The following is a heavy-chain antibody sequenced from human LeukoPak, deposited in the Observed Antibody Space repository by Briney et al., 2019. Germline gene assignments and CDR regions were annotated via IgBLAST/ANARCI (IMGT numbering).Heavy chain of an antibody. CDR2: ISWNSGSI. D-gene: IGHD6-13*01. V-gene: IGHV3-9*03. J-gene: IGHJ4*02. CDR3: ASEAGD. CDR1: GFTFDDYA. Sequence: PVRSLRLSCAASGFTFDDYAMHWVRQAPGKGLEWVSGISWNSGSIGYADSVKGRFTISRDNAKNSLYLQMNSLRAEDMALYYCASEAGDWGQGTLVTVSS.